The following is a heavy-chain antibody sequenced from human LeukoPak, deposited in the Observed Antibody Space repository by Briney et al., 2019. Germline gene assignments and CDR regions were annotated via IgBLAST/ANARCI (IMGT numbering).Heavy chain of an antibody. V-gene: IGHV3-23*01. J-gene: IGHJ4*02. Sequence: GGSLRLSCAASGFNVSSNYMSWVRQAPGKGLEWVSGVSGSGGNTYYADSVKGRFTISRDNSRNTVYLQMNNLRAEDTAVYYCASGLWFGKTLYSSSIDYWGQGTLVTVSS. CDR2: VSGSGGNT. CDR1: GFNVSSNY. CDR3: ASGLWFGKTLYSSSIDY. D-gene: IGHD3-10*01.